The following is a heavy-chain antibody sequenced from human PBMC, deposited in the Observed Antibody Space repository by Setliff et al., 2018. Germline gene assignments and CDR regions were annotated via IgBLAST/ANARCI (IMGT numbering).Heavy chain of an antibody. CDR1: GFSFGISGMR. CDR3: ARDSREYDFDY. J-gene: IGHJ4*02. Sequence: SGPTLVNPTHTLTLTCTYSGFSFGISGMRLSWIRQAPGKALEWLARVDWDDDKFYSTSLATRLTISKDTFKNQVILTMTNMDPADTATYFCARDSREYDFDYWGQGILVTVSS. D-gene: IGHD3-22*01. CDR2: VDWDDDK. V-gene: IGHV2-70*04.